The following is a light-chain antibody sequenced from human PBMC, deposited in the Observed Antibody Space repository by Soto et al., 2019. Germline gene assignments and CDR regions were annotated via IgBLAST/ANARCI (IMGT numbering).Light chain of an antibody. CDR2: WAS. J-gene: IGKJ1*01. CDR3: QQYDSSPKT. CDR1: QSLLYSSNNKNY. Sequence: DIVMTQSPDSLAVSLGERATINCKSSQSLLYSSNNKNYLTWYQHKPGQPPKLLIYWASTRESGVPDRFSGSGSGTDFTLTISSLQAEDVAVYYCQQYDSSPKTFGQGTKVEIK. V-gene: IGKV4-1*01.